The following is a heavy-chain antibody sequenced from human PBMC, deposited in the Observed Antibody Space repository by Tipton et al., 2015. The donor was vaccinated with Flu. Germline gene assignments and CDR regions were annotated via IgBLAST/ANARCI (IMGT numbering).Heavy chain of an antibody. CDR2: IYPGDSDT. CDR1: GYSFTSYW. D-gene: IGHD3-10*01. J-gene: IGHJ4*02. V-gene: IGHV5-51*01. Sequence: QLVQSGAEVKKPGESLKISCKGSGYSFTSYWIGWARQMPGKGLEWMGIIYPGDSDTRYSPSFQGQVTISADKSISTAYLQWSSLKAGDTAMYYWASSPSWGFGELGVFDYWGQGALVTVAS. CDR3: ASSPSWGFGELGVFDY.